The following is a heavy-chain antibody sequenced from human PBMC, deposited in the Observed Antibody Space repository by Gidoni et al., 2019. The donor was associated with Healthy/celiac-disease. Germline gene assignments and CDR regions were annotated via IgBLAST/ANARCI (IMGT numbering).Heavy chain of an antibody. Sequence: EVQLVESGGGLVQPGGSLRLSCAASGFTVSSNYMSWVRQAPGKGLEWVSVIYSGGSTYYADSVKGRFTISRDNSKNTLYLQMSSLRADDTAVYYCARGESYYYDRGGMDVWGQGTTVTVSS. V-gene: IGHV3-66*02. CDR2: IYSGGST. D-gene: IGHD3-22*01. J-gene: IGHJ6*02. CDR3: ARGESYYYDRGGMDV. CDR1: GFTVSSNY.